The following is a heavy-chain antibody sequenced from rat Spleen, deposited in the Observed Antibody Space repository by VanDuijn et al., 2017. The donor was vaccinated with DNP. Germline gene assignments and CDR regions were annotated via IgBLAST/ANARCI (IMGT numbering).Heavy chain of an antibody. J-gene: IGHJ2*01. D-gene: IGHD1-12*02. CDR3: ASSMGTYYPYYFDY. Sequence: EVQLVESGGGLVQPGRSLKFSCAASGFNFSNYDMAWVRQAPTKGLEWVASISVSGGNTYYRDSVKGRCAVSRDNAKSTLYLQMDSLRSEETATYYCASSMGTYYPYYFDYWGQGVMVTVSS. CDR1: GFNFSNYD. V-gene: IGHV5S11*01. CDR2: ISVSGGNT.